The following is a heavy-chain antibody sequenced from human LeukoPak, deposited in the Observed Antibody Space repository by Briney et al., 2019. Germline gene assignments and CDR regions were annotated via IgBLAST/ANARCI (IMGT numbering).Heavy chain of an antibody. J-gene: IGHJ4*02. Sequence: SETLSLTCTVSGDSINSLDLWSWVRPPPGKGLEWIGEMYLSGTTHSNPSVKSRVTISIDKSKNQFFLNLSSVTAADTAVYYCAGLVGRYSSGLYYYYFDYWGQGTLVTVSS. CDR2: MYLSGTT. CDR1: GDSINSLDL. CDR3: AGLVGRYSSGLYYYYFDY. D-gene: IGHD3-22*01. V-gene: IGHV4-4*02.